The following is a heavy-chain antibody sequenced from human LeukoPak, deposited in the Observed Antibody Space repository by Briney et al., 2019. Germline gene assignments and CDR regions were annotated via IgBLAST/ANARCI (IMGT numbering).Heavy chain of an antibody. CDR1: GYTFTSYG. J-gene: IGHJ4*02. CDR2: ISAYNGNT. D-gene: IGHD3-22*01. V-gene: IGHV1-18*01. Sequence: VASVKVSCKASGYTFTSYGISWVRQAPGQGLEWMGWISAYNGNTNYAQKLQGRVTVTTDTSTSTAYMELRSLRSDDTAVYYCARDKGDYYDSSGYYTPSYWGQGTLVTVSS. CDR3: ARDKGDYYDSSGYYTPSY.